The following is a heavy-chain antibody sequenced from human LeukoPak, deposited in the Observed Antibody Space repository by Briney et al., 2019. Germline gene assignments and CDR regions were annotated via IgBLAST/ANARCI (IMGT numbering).Heavy chain of an antibody. V-gene: IGHV1-2*06. CDR2: INPNSGGT. CDR1: GYTFTGYY. CDR3: AIITFGGVIVLDN. D-gene: IGHD3-16*02. J-gene: IGHJ4*02. Sequence: ASVKVSCKASGYTFTGYYMHWVRQAPGQGLEWMGRINPNSGGTNYAQKFQGRVTMTRDTSISTAYMELSRLRSDDTAVYYCAIITFGGVIVLDNWGQGTLVTVSS.